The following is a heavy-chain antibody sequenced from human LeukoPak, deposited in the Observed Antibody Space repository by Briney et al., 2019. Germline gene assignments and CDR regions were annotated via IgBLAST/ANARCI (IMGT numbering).Heavy chain of an antibody. Sequence: GGSLRLSCAASGFTFSSYWMGWVRQAPGKRLEWVANMNIDGSEKYYADSAKGRFTISRDNARNSMYLQMNSLRVEDTAVYYCARDPVEWELLLDYWGQGTLVTVSS. D-gene: IGHD1-26*01. CDR1: GFTFSSYW. V-gene: IGHV3-7*01. CDR2: MNIDGSEK. CDR3: ARDPVEWELLLDY. J-gene: IGHJ4*02.